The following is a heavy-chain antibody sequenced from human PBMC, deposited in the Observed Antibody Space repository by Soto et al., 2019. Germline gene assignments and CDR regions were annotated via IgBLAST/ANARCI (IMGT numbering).Heavy chain of an antibody. J-gene: IGHJ5*02. CDR2: IIPIFGTA. CDR3: AREGGLSGSSWYPFAGNWFDP. Sequence: GASVKVSCKASGGTFSSYAISWVRQAPGQGLEWMGGIIPIFGTANYAQKFQGRVTITADESTSTAYMELSSLRSEDTAVYYCAREGGLSGSSWYPFAGNWFDPWGQGTLVTISS. V-gene: IGHV1-69*13. CDR1: GGTFSSYA. D-gene: IGHD6-13*01.